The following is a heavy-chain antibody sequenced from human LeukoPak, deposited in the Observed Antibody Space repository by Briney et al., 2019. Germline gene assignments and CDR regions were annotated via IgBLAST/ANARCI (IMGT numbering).Heavy chain of an antibody. CDR3: ARGYYDFWSGYYSSYYYYMDV. Sequence: SQTLSLTCTVSGGSISSGGYYWSWIRQHPGKGLEWIGYIYYSGSTYYNPSLKSRVTISVDTSKNQFSLKLSSVTAADTAVYYCARGYYDFWSGYYSSYYYYMDVWGKGTTVTVSS. CDR1: GGSISSGGYY. J-gene: IGHJ6*03. D-gene: IGHD3-3*01. V-gene: IGHV4-31*03. CDR2: IYYSGST.